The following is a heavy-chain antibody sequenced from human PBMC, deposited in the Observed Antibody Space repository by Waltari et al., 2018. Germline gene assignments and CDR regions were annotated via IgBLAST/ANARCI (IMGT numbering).Heavy chain of an antibody. D-gene: IGHD2-2*01. Sequence: EVQLVESGGGLIQPGGSLRLSCAASGFTVSSNYMSWVRQAPGKGLEWVSVIYSGGSTYYADSVKGRFTISRDNSKNTLYLQMNSLRAEDTALYYCARGPYQLPWSGLDYWGQGTLFTVSS. V-gene: IGHV3-53*01. CDR2: IYSGGST. CDR3: ARGPYQLPWSGLDY. J-gene: IGHJ4*02. CDR1: GFTVSSNY.